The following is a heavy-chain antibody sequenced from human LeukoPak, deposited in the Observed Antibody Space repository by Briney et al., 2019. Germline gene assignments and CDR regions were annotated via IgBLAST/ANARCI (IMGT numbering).Heavy chain of an antibody. J-gene: IGHJ3*02. D-gene: IGHD5-18*01. CDR3: ARGGWIRAFYI. CDR1: GGSFSGYY. V-gene: IGHV4-34*01. Sequence: PSETLSLTCAVYGGSFSGYYWSWIRQPPGKGLEWIGEINHSGSTNYNPSLKSRVTISVDTSKNQFSLKLSSVTAADTAVYYCARGGWIRAFYIWGQGKMVTVSS. CDR2: INHSGST.